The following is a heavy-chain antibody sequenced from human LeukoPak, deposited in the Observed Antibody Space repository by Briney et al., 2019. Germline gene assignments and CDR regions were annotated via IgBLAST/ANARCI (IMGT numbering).Heavy chain of an antibody. CDR3: AREMIFYCDINSCQWWFDP. D-gene: IGHD3/OR15-3a*01. V-gene: IGHV3-74*01. Sequence: GGSLRLSCAASGFTFSGFWMYWVRQAPGKGLVWISNINEHGTTAYADSVKGRFTISRDNAKDTLYLQMNSLTAEDTAVYYCAREMIFYCDINSCQWWFDPWGQGTLVTVSS. CDR1: GFTFSGFW. CDR2: INEHGTT. J-gene: IGHJ5*02.